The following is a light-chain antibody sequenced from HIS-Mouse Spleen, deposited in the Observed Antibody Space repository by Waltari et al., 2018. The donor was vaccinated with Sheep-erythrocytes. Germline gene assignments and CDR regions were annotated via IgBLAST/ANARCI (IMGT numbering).Light chain of an antibody. CDR3: CSYAGSSTPWV. CDR2: EGS. J-gene: IGLJ3*02. V-gene: IGLV2-23*01. CDR1: CSAVGRYNL. Sequence: QSALTQPASVSGSPGQSITISCPGTCSAVGRYNLVSWYQQHPGKAPQLMIYEGSKRPSGVSNRFSGSKSGNTASLTISGLQAEDEADYYCCSYAGSSTPWVFGGGTKLTVL.